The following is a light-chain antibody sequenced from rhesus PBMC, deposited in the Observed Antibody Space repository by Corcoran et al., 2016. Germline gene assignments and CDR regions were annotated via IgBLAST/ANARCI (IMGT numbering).Light chain of an antibody. CDR1: QSLVHSDGNTY. CDR3: GQGTKVPFT. Sequence: DVVMTQSPLSLPITPGQPASISCRSSQSLVHSDGNTYLSWYQQRPGQPPRLLIYKVSNRYSGVPDRFSGRGAGTDFTLKISIVEAEDVGVYYCGQGTKVPFTFGPGTKLDIK. V-gene: IGKV2-62*02. J-gene: IGKJ3*01. CDR2: KVS.